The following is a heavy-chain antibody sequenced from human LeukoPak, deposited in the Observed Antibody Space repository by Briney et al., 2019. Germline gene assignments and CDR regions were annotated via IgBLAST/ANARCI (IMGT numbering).Heavy chain of an antibody. CDR3: AKESAKYYYDSSGYPTVD. D-gene: IGHD3-22*01. J-gene: IGHJ4*02. V-gene: IGHV3-23*01. CDR2: ISGSGGST. CDR1: GFTFTSYA. Sequence: PGRSLRLSCAASGFTFTSYAMSWVRQAPGKWLEWVSFISGSGGSTYYGGSVKGRFTISRDNSKYTLYLQMNSLRAEDTAVYYCAKESAKYYYDSSGYPTVDWGQGTLVTVSS.